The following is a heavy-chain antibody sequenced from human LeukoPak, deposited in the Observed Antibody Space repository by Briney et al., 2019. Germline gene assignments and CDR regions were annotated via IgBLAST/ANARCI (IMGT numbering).Heavy chain of an antibody. V-gene: IGHV1-18*01. CDR3: ARSTYYYDSSGYYRKTPAIFNAFDI. J-gene: IGHJ3*02. Sequence: ASVKVSCKASGYTFTSYGISWVRQAPGQGLEWMGWISAYNGNTNYAQKLQGRVTMTTDTSTSTAYMELSSLRSEGTAIYYCARSTYYYDSSGYYRKTPAIFNAFDIWGQGTMVTVSS. CDR2: ISAYNGNT. CDR1: GYTFTSYG. D-gene: IGHD3-22*01.